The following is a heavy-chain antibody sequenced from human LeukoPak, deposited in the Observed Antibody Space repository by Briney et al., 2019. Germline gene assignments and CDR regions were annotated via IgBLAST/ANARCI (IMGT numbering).Heavy chain of an antibody. Sequence: GGSLRLSCAASGFTFSSHGIHWVRQAPGNGLEFVAYIRYDGSSKYYADSVKGRFTISRDNSKNTVYLQMNSLRAEDTAVYYCGKGIVLVPAVVDDWGQGTLVTVSS. J-gene: IGHJ4*02. CDR2: IRYDGSSK. CDR1: GFTFSSHG. CDR3: GKGIVLVPAVVDD. D-gene: IGHD2-2*01. V-gene: IGHV3-30*02.